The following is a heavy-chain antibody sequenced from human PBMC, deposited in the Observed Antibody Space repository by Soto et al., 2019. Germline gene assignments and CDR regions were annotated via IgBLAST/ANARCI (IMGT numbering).Heavy chain of an antibody. CDR1: GGSFSGYY. D-gene: IGHD5-18*01. CDR2: INHSGST. V-gene: IGHV4-34*01. Sequence: SETLSLTCAVYGGSFSGYYWSWIRQPPGKGLEWIGEINHSGSTNYNPSLKSRVTISVDTSKNQFSLKLSSVTAADTAVYYCARRRGYSYGSLDYWGQGTLVNVSS. J-gene: IGHJ4*02. CDR3: ARRRGYSYGSLDY.